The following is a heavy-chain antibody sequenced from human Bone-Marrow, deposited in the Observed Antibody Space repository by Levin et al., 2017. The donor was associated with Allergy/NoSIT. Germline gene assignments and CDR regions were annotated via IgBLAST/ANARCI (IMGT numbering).Heavy chain of an antibody. CDR2: ISASGYST. J-gene: IGHJ6*02. D-gene: IGHD3-3*01. CDR3: AKLMIPQPFSYDFGMDI. CDR1: GFTFRTYV. Sequence: PGGSLRLSCAASGFTFRTYVMSWVRQAPGKGLEWVSGISASGYSTHYADSVKGRFTVSRDNSKNMLYLQMNSLRVEDTAIYYCAKLMIPQPFSYDFGMDIWGHGTTVTVSS. V-gene: IGHV3-23*05.